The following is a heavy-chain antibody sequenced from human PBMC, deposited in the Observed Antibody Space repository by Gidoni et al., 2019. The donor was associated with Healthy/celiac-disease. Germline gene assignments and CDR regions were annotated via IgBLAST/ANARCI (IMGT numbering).Heavy chain of an antibody. CDR2: ISSSGSTI. D-gene: IGHD3-22*01. Sequence: EVQLVESGGGLVQPGGSLILSCAASGFTSRSYALNWVRQAPGKGLEWVSYISSSGSTIYYADSVKGRFTISRDNAKNSLYLQMNSLRAEDTAVYYCARDHTYYDSSGYYSGHAFDIWGQGTMVTVSS. CDR1: GFTSRSYA. CDR3: ARDHTYYDSSGYYSGHAFDI. V-gene: IGHV3-48*03. J-gene: IGHJ3*02.